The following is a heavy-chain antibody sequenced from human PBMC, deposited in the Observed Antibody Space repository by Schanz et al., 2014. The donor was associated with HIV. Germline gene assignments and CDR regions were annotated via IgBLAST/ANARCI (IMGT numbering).Heavy chain of an antibody. D-gene: IGHD6-13*01. CDR3: AREYYSRNWNWFDP. CDR2: ISSGGGRT. V-gene: IGHV3-11*04. J-gene: IGHJ5*02. Sequence: QVQLVESGGGLVEPGGSLRLSCATSGFTFSDYYMSWIRQAPGKGLEGVSIISSGGGRTYYADSVKGRFTISRDNSKNTVYLQMNSLRAEDTAVYYCAREYYSRNWNWFDPWGQGTLVTVSS. CDR1: GFTFSDYY.